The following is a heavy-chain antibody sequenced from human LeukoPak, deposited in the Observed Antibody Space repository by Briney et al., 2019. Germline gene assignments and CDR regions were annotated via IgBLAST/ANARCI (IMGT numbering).Heavy chain of an antibody. CDR3: ARTYGSEYFDY. D-gene: IGHD3-10*01. CDR2: IYSGGST. Sequence: GGSLRLSCAASGFTVSSNYMSWVRQAPGKGLEWVSVIYSGGSTYYADSVKGRFTISRDNSKNTLYLQMNSLRAEDTAVYYCARTYGSEYFDYWGQGTLVIVSS. V-gene: IGHV3-53*01. CDR1: GFTVSSNY. J-gene: IGHJ4*02.